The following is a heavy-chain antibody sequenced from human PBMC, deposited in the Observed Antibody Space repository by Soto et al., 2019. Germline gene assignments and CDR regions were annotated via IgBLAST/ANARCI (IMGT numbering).Heavy chain of an antibody. V-gene: IGHV5-10-1*01. D-gene: IGHD3-22*01. CDR3: AVYDYYDSSGPLGDWFDP. Sequence: LGESLKISCKGSGYSFTSYWISWVRQMPGKGLEWMGRIDPSDSYTNYSPSFQGHVTISADKSISTAYLQWSSLKASDTAMYYCAVYDYYDSSGPLGDWFDPWGQGTLVTVSS. J-gene: IGHJ5*02. CDR2: IDPSDSYT. CDR1: GYSFTSYW.